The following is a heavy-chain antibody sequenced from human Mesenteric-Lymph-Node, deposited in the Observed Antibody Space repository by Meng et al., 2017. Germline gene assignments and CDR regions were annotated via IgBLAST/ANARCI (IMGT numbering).Heavy chain of an antibody. CDR2: IHPDGSTS. CDR3: AGDMMD. CDR1: GFTFGSSF. V-gene: IGHV3-74*01. Sequence: GESLKISCAASGFTFGSSFMHWVRQVPGKGLVWVSRIHPDGSTSKNADSVKGRFTVSRDNSKNTLYLQMNSLRVEDTAMYYCAGDMMDLGQGTLVTVSS. D-gene: IGHD3-16*01. J-gene: IGHJ4*02.